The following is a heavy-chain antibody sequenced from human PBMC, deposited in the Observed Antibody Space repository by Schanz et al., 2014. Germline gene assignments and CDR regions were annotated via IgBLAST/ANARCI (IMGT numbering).Heavy chain of an antibody. CDR3: AKEDRNHNSDYVY. CDR1: GFRFKTYE. D-gene: IGHD3-22*01. V-gene: IGHV3-30-3*02. J-gene: IGHJ4*02. Sequence: VQLVESGGGLVQPGGSLRLSCAVSGFRFKTYEMNWVRQAPGRGLQWVALISYDGGHKYYADSVKGRFTISRDNAKNSLYLQMNSLRAEDTAVYYCAKEDRNHNSDYVYWGQGTLVTVSS. CDR2: ISYDGGHK.